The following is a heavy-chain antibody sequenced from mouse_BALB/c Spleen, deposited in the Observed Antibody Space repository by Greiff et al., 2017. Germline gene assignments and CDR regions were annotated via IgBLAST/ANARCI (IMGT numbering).Heavy chain of an antibody. J-gene: IGHJ4*01. D-gene: IGHD2-3*01. CDR1: GYTFTSYW. Sequence: QVQLQQPGAELVKPGASVKLSCKASGYTFTSYWMHWVKQRPGQGLEWIGEINPSNGRTNYNEKFKSKATLTVDKSSSTAYMQLSSLTSEDSAVYYCARRDGGGYYYAMDYWGQGTSVTVSS. CDR3: ARRDGGGYYYAMDY. CDR2: INPSNGRT. V-gene: IGHV1S81*02.